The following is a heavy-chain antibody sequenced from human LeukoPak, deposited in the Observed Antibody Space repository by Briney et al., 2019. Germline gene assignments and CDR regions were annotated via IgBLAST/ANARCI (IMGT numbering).Heavy chain of an antibody. D-gene: IGHD1-26*01. J-gene: IGHJ4*02. Sequence: SETLSLTCSVSGGSTRSYYWGWVRQPAGKGLEWIGRKDLIGSTHYNPSLKSRITMSIDTSKNEFSLSVRSVTAADTAVYFCARQGYTASYYFLDYWSQGTLVTVSS. CDR2: KDLIGST. V-gene: IGHV4-4*07. CDR1: GGSTRSYY. CDR3: ARQGYTASYYFLDY.